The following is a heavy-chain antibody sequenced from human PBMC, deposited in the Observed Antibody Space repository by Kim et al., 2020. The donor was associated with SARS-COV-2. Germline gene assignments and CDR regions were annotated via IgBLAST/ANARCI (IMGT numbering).Heavy chain of an antibody. Sequence: YDTDSVKGRFTISRDISKNTLYLQRNSLRAEDTAVYYCGRGGPGGRVFDYWGQGTLVTVSS. CDR3: GRGGPGGRVFDY. J-gene: IGHJ4*02. D-gene: IGHD3-16*01. V-gene: IGHV3-53*01.